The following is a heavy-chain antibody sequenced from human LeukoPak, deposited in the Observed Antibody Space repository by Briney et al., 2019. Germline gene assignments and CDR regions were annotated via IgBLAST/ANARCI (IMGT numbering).Heavy chain of an antibody. J-gene: IGHJ3*02. CDR2: VSDDGSTT. Sequence: GGSLRLSCAASGFTFSSFWMHWVRQAPGKGLVWVSRVSDDGSTTTYADSVKGRFTISRDNAKNTLYLQMNSLRPEDTSVYYCVRHNAARAFDIWGQGTMVIVSS. D-gene: IGHD1-1*01. CDR3: VRHNAARAFDI. CDR1: GFTFSSFW. V-gene: IGHV3-74*03.